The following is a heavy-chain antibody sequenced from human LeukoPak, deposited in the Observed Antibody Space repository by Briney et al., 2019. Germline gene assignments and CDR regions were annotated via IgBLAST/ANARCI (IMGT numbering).Heavy chain of an antibody. CDR2: INTDGSST. CDR1: GFTFSIYW. V-gene: IGHV3-74*01. Sequence: PGGSLRLSCAASGFTFSIYWMHWVRHAPGKGLVWVSRINTDGSSTNYADSVKGRFTISRDNAKNTLYLQMNSLRAEDTAVYYCVRGTAGGKTPTRNTWGQGTLVTVSS. CDR3: VRGTAGGKTPTRNT. D-gene: IGHD4-23*01. J-gene: IGHJ5*02.